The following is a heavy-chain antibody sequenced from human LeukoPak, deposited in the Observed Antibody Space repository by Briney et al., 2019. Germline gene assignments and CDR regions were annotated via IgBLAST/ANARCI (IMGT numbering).Heavy chain of an antibody. D-gene: IGHD2-21*02. CDR1: GYIFTSYG. CDR3: ARAICGGDCYHQYYFDY. CDR2: ISAYNGNT. J-gene: IGHJ4*02. Sequence: GASVKVSCKASGYIFTSYGISWVRQAPGQGLEWMGWISAYNGNTNYAQKLQGRVTMTTDTSTSTAYMELRSLRSDDTAVYYCARAICGGDCYHQYYFDYWGQGTLVTVSS. V-gene: IGHV1-18*01.